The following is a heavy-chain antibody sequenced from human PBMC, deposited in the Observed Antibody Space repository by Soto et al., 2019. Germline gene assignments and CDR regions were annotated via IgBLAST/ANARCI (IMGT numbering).Heavy chain of an antibody. Sequence: SETLSLTCAVYCGSFSGYYWSWIRQPPGKGLEWIGEINHSGSTNYNPSLKSRVTISVDTSKNQFSLKLSSVTAADTAVYYCARSLYYYDSSGFYWGQGTLVTVSS. J-gene: IGHJ4*02. D-gene: IGHD3-22*01. CDR3: ARSLYYYDSSGFY. V-gene: IGHV4-34*01. CDR1: CGSFSGYY. CDR2: INHSGST.